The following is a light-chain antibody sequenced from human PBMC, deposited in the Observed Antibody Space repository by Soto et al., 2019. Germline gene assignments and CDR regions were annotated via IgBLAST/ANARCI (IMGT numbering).Light chain of an antibody. CDR2: GAS. J-gene: IGKJ4*01. Sequence: EIVLTQSPGTLSLSPGERATLSCRASQSVSSSYLAWYQQKPGQAPRLLLDGASSRATGIPDRFSGSGSGTDFTLTISRLEREDFAVDYCQQYGSSPTFGGGTKVEIK. CDR3: QQYGSSPT. V-gene: IGKV3-20*01. CDR1: QSVSSSY.